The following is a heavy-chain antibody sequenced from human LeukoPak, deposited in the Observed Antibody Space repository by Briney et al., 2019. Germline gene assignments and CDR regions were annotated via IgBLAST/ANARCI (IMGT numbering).Heavy chain of an antibody. Sequence: ASVKVSCKASGYTFTSYDINWVRQATGQGLEWMGWMSPNSGNTGYAQKFQGRVTMTRNTSISTAYMELSSLRSEDTAVYYCARVRLDHDAFDIWGQGTMVTVSS. D-gene: IGHD3/OR15-3a*01. CDR3: ARVRLDHDAFDI. V-gene: IGHV1-8*01. CDR1: GYTFTSYD. CDR2: MSPNSGNT. J-gene: IGHJ3*02.